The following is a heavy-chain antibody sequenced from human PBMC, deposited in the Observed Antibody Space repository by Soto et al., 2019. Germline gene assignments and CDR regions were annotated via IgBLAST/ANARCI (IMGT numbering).Heavy chain of an antibody. CDR3: ASSRGGYCSGGSCYVELDY. Sequence: QVQLVQSGAEVKKPGASVKVSCKASGYTFTSYGISWVRQAPGQGLEWMGWISAYNGNTNYAQKRQGRVTMTTDTSTSTAYMELRSLRSDDTAVYYCASSRGGYCSGGSCYVELDYWGQGTLVTVSS. J-gene: IGHJ4*02. V-gene: IGHV1-18*01. CDR2: ISAYNGNT. D-gene: IGHD2-15*01. CDR1: GYTFTSYG.